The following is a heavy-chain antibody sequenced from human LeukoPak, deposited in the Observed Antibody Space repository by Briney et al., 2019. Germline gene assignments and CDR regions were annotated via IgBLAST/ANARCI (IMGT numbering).Heavy chain of an antibody. CDR1: GYTFTGYD. V-gene: IGHV1-8*01. Sequence: ASVKVSCKASGYTFTGYDINWVRQAPGQGLEWMGWMNPNSGNTGYAQKFQGRVTMTRNTSISTAYMELSSLRSEDTAVYYCARVRYCSGGSCSGGMDVWGQGTTVTVSS. J-gene: IGHJ6*02. CDR3: ARVRYCSGGSCSGGMDV. CDR2: MNPNSGNT. D-gene: IGHD2-15*01.